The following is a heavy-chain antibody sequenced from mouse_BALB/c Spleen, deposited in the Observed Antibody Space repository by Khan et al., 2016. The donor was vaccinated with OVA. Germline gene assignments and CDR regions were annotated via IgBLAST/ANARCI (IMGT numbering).Heavy chain of an antibody. CDR3: ARRGLRGDFDY. D-gene: IGHD1-1*01. V-gene: IGHV1-7*01. Sequence: QVQLQQSGAELAKPGASVKMSCKASGYTFINYWILWVKQRPGQGLEWIGYINPSTGYTEYNQNFKDKAKLTADKSYNTANMQLRSMTYEDSAGYYCARRGLRGDFDYWGQGTTLTVSS. CDR1: GYTFINYW. CDR2: INPSTGYT. J-gene: IGHJ2*01.